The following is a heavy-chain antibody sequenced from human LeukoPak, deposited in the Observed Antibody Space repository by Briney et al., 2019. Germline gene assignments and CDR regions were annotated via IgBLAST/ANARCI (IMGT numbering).Heavy chain of an antibody. Sequence: GGSLRLSCAASGFTFSDYYMSWIRQAPGKGLGWVSSISSSSSYIYYADSVKGRFTISRDNAKNSLYLQMNSLRAEDTAVYYCARHYYYDSSGYYFVSALDYWGQGTLVTVSS. CDR1: GFTFSDYY. D-gene: IGHD3-22*01. J-gene: IGHJ4*02. CDR2: ISSSSSYI. CDR3: ARHYYYDSSGYYFVSALDY. V-gene: IGHV3-11*06.